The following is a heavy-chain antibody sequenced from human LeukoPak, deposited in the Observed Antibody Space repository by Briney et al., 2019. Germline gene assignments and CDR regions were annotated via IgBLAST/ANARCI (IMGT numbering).Heavy chain of an antibody. CDR1: GGSLSSYY. Sequence: SGTLSLTCGVSGGSLSSYYWSWIRQPPGKGLEWIGYIYYSGSTKYNPSLKSRVTISVDTSKNHFSLRLSSVTAADTAVYYCARGSFGSGSCYSDYWGQGTLVTVSS. D-gene: IGHD3-10*01. J-gene: IGHJ4*02. CDR3: ARGSFGSGSCYSDY. CDR2: IYYSGST. V-gene: IGHV4-59*01.